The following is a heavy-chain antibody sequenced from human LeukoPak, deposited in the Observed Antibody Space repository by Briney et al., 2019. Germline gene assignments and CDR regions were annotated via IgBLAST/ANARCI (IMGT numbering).Heavy chain of an antibody. CDR1: GGSISSSF. V-gene: IGHV4-59*08. Sequence: PSETLSLTCTVSGGSISSSFWSWIRQPPGKGLEWIAYIHYSGSTNYNPSLKSRVTISVDTSKNQFSLKLSSVTATDTAVYYCARQYGCYSSFDYWGQGTLVTVSS. CDR2: IHYSGST. CDR3: ARQYGCYSSFDY. D-gene: IGHD3-22*01. J-gene: IGHJ4*02.